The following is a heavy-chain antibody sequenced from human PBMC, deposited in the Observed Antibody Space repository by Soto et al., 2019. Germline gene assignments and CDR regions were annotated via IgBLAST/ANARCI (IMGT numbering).Heavy chain of an antibody. CDR1: GFTFSSYA. CDR2: ISYDGSNK. CDR3: ARDNGIRGYSSRNPVYYYYGMDV. Sequence: GGSLRLSCAASGFTFSSYAMHWVRQAPGKGLEWVAVISYDGSNKYYADSVKGRFTISRDNSKNTLYLQMNSLRAEDTAVYYCARDNGIRGYSSRNPVYYYYGMDVWGQGTTVTVSS. D-gene: IGHD5-18*01. J-gene: IGHJ6*02. V-gene: IGHV3-30-3*01.